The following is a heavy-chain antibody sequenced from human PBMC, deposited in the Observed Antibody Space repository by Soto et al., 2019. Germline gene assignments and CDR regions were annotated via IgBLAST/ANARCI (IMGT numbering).Heavy chain of an antibody. J-gene: IGHJ4*02. CDR2: IRSKAYGGTT. V-gene: IGHV3-49*03. Sequence: HPGGSLRLSCTASGFTFGDYAMSWFRQAPGKGLEWVGFIRSKAYGGTTEYAASVKGRFTISRDDSKSIAYLQMNSLKTEDTAVYYCTKLAAHSGYFRDYWGQGTLVTVSS. D-gene: IGHD5-12*01. CDR1: GFTFGDYA. CDR3: TKLAAHSGYFRDY.